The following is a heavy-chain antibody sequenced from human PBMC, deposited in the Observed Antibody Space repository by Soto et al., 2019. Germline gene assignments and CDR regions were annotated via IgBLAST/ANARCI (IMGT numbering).Heavy chain of an antibody. CDR2: ISSSSSYI. CDR3: ASHGNYDSSGYYYPDAFDI. V-gene: IGHV3-21*01. J-gene: IGHJ3*02. CDR1: GFTFSSYS. Sequence: EVQLVESGGGLVKPGGSLRLSCAASGFTFSSYSMNWVRQAPGKGLEWFSSISSSSSYIYYADSVKGRFTIERDNAKNSQYLRMNSRRAVETDVYYGASHGNYDSSGYYYPDAFDIWGQGTMVTVSS. D-gene: IGHD3-22*01.